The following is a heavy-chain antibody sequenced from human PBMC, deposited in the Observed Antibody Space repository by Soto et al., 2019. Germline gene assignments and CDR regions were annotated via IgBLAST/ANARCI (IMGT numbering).Heavy chain of an antibody. V-gene: IGHV3-21*01. D-gene: IGHD5-18*01. J-gene: IGHJ6*02. CDR3: ASPWGISYGYYYYGMDV. Sequence: PGKGLEWVSSSSSSSSNIYYADSVKGRFTISRDNAKNTLYLQMNSLRAEDTAVYYCASPWGISYGYYYYGMDVWGQGTTVTVSS. CDR2: SSSSSSNI.